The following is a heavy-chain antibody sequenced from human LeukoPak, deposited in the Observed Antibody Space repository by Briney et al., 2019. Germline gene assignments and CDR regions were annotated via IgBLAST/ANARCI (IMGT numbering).Heavy chain of an antibody. J-gene: IGHJ4*02. CDR3: AKLSGWTGWFFDY. CDR1: GFTFSNFA. CDR2: ISKSGDNS. D-gene: IGHD6-19*01. Sequence: GGSLRLSCAASGFTFSNFAISWVRQAPGKGLEWVSAISKSGDNSYYADSVKGRFTIYRDNSKNTIYLQMNSLRVEDTAVYYCAKLSGWTGWFFDYWGQGTVVTVSS. V-gene: IGHV3-23*01.